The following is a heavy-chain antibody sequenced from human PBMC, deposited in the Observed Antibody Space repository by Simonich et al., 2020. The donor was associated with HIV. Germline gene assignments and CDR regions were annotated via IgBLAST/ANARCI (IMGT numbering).Heavy chain of an antibody. V-gene: IGHV1-3*04. CDR3: ARGQADVGAGTLAH. CDR2: IRTGNANT. CDR1: GYTFTNYP. Sequence: QVQLVQSGAEVKKPGASVKVSCKASGYTFTNYPIHWVRLAPGQRLEWMGWIRTGNANTQYSHKFQGRVTITRDTSANTVYMEMRSLRSKDTAVYYCARGQADVGAGTLAHWGQGTPVAVSS. J-gene: IGHJ4*02. D-gene: IGHD1-26*01.